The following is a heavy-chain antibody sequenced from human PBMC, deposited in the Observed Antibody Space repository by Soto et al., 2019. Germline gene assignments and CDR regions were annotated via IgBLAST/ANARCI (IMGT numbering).Heavy chain of an antibody. CDR2: ISGSGIST. CDR1: RFSFSNYA. D-gene: IGHD5-12*01. J-gene: IGHJ5*02. V-gene: IGHV3-23*01. Sequence: PGGSLRLSCAASRFSFSNYAMNWVRQAPGKGLEWVSAISGSGISTYCADSVKGRFTISRDNSKNTLYLQMNSLRADDTAVYYYAKATLPVATSIDTWGQQTLVTISS. CDR3: AKATLPVATSIDT.